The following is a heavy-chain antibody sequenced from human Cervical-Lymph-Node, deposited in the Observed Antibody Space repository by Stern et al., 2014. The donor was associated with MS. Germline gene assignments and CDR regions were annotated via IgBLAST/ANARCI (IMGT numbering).Heavy chain of an antibody. Sequence: EVQLVESGGGLVQPGRSLRLSCAASGFIFDDYAMHWVRQAPGKGLEWVSTISWNGTIIGYADSVKGRFTISRDNAKNSLYLQMDSLRAEDTAFYYCTKGGESSSDSWGQGTLVTVSS. J-gene: IGHJ4*02. D-gene: IGHD6-13*01. V-gene: IGHV3-9*01. CDR2: ISWNGTII. CDR3: TKGGESSSDS. CDR1: GFIFDDYA.